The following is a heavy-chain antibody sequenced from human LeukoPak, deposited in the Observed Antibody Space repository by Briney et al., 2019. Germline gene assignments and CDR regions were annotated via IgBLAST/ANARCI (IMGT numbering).Heavy chain of an antibody. J-gene: IGHJ4*02. CDR3: AKADIVVVVAATPFDY. Sequence: GGSLRLSCAASGFTFSSYAMSWVRQAPGKGLEWVSSISAIGDSTYYADSVKGRFTISRDNSKNTLYLQMNSLRAEDTAVYYCAKADIVVVVAATPFDYWGQGTLVTVSS. CDR2: ISAIGDST. CDR1: GFTFSSYA. V-gene: IGHV3-23*01. D-gene: IGHD2-15*01.